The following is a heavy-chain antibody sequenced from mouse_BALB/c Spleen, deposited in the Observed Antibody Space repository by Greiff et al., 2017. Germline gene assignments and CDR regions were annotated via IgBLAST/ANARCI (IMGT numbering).Heavy chain of an antibody. V-gene: IGHV1-14*01. D-gene: IGHD2-10*02. CDR1: GYTFTSYV. J-gene: IGHJ3*01. CDR3: ASAEYVNLGVDY. Sequence: VQLQQSGPVLVKPGASVKMSCTASGYTFTSYVMHWVKQQPGQGLEWIGYINPYNDGTKYNEKFKGNATLTSDKSSSTTYMELSSLTSEDSEIYYCASAEYVNLGVDYWGQGTLVTVSA. CDR2: INPYNDGT.